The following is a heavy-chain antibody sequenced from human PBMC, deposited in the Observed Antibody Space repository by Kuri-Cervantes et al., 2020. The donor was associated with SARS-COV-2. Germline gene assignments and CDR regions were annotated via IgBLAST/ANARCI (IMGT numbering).Heavy chain of an antibody. V-gene: IGHV1-69*05. J-gene: IGHJ3*02. Sequence: SVKVSCKASGDSFSSYSFNWVRQAPGQGLEWMGGIIPIFGTANYAQKFQGRVTITTDESTSTAYMELSSLRSEDTAVYYCARGNTADAFDIWGQGTMVTVSS. D-gene: IGHD5-18*01. CDR2: IIPIFGTA. CDR3: ARGNTADAFDI. CDR1: GDSFSSYS.